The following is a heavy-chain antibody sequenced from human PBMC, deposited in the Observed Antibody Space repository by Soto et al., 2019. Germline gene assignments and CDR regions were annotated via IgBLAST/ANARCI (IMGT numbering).Heavy chain of an antibody. CDR1: GGIFHGYG. V-gene: IGHV3-33*01. CDR3: ARDGIGGTVSRGYLDY. Sequence: QEQLVESGGGVVQPGTSLRLSCAVPGGIFHGYGMHWVRQAPGKGLEWVAIIRFDGSNEEYADSVKGRFTISRDNSKNTLYLQMNTLGAEDTAVYYCARDGIGGTVSRGYLDYWGRGTVVTVSS. J-gene: IGHJ4*02. CDR2: IRFDGSNE. D-gene: IGHD1-7*01.